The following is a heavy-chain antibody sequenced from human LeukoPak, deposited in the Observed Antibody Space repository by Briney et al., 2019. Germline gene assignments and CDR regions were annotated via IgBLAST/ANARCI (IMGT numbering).Heavy chain of an antibody. J-gene: IGHJ6*03. D-gene: IGHD3-10*01. CDR2: INHSGST. CDR3: ARARGWRQPRIYYCMDV. Sequence: SETLSLTCAVYGGSFSGYYWSWIRQPPGKGLEWIGEINHSGSTNYNPSLKSRVTISVDTSKNQFSLKLSSVTAADTAVYYCARARGWRQPRIYYCMDVWGKGTTVTVSS. CDR1: GGSFSGYY. V-gene: IGHV4-34*01.